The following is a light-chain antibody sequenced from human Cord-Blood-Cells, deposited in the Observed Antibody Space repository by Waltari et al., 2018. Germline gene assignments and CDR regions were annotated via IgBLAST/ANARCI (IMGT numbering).Light chain of an antibody. Sequence: QSALTQPASVSGPPGPSVTTACTGTSRSVGGFNYVSWYQQHPGKAPKLMIYDVSKRPSGVSNRFSGSKSGNTASLTISGLQAEDEADYYCSSYTSSSTYVFGTGTKVTVL. CDR1: SRSVGGFNY. CDR3: SSYTSSSTYV. J-gene: IGLJ1*01. CDR2: DVS. V-gene: IGLV2-14*01.